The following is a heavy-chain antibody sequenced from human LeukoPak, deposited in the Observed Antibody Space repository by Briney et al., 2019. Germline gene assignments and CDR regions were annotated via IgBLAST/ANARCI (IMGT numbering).Heavy chain of an antibody. Sequence: SETLSLTCTVSGGSISPLYWSWIRQPPGKGLEFIGYIFFTGTTNYDPSLKSRVTLSEDTSKNQFSLKLSSVTPADTAVYYCARGGVAAKYYFDYWGQGTLVTVSS. V-gene: IGHV4-59*11. D-gene: IGHD3-10*01. CDR2: IFFTGTT. CDR3: ARGGVAAKYYFDY. J-gene: IGHJ4*02. CDR1: GGSISPLY.